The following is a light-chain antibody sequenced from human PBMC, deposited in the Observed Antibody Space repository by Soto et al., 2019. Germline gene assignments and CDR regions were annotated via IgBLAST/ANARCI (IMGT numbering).Light chain of an antibody. CDR2: EVT. CDR3: IAYPSSNTRV. V-gene: IGLV2-14*01. CDR1: SSDVGGHNY. J-gene: IGLJ1*01. Sequence: QSALTQPASVSASPGQSITISCTGTSSDVGGHNYVSWYQQHPGKAPQLMIYEVTTRPSGVSNRFSGSKSGNTASLTISGLQAEDEADYYCIAYPSSNTRVFGTGTKVTFL.